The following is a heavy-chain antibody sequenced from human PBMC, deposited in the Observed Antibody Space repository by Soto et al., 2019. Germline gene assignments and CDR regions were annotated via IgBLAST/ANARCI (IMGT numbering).Heavy chain of an antibody. CDR1: GFTFSSYG. D-gene: IGHD6-19*01. Sequence: QPGGSLRLSCAASGFTFSSYGMHWVRQAPGKGLEWVAVISYDGSNKYYADSVKGRFTISRDNSKNTLYLQMNSLRAEDTAVYYCAKAADRGWDAFDIWGQGTMVTVSS. CDR3: AKAADRGWDAFDI. V-gene: IGHV3-30*18. CDR2: ISYDGSNK. J-gene: IGHJ3*02.